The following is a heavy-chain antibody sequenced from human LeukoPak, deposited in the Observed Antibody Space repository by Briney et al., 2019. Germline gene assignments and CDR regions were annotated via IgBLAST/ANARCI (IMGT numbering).Heavy chain of an antibody. J-gene: IGHJ5*02. V-gene: IGHV3-23*01. CDR1: GFPFDNYA. Sequence: GGSLRLSCVGSGFPFDNYALSWVRQAPGKGLEWVSAISGSGGSTYYADSVKGRFTISRDNSKNTLYLQMNSLRAEDTAVYYCAKVITISSRSLFDPWGQGTLVTVSS. D-gene: IGHD3-3*01. CDR3: AKVITISSRSLFDP. CDR2: ISGSGGST.